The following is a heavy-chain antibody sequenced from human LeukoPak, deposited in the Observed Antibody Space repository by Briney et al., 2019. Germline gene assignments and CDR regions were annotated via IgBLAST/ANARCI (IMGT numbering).Heavy chain of an antibody. D-gene: IGHD6-19*01. J-gene: IGHJ4*02. CDR3: AKERIAVAGRSFDY. CDR2: IWYDGSKT. CDR1: GFTFSHYG. V-gene: IGHV3-33*06. Sequence: GTSLRLSCAASGFTFSHYGIDWVRQAPGKGLEWVAIIWYDGSKTYFADSVKGRFTISRDNSKNTLYLQMNSLRAEDTAVYYCAKERIAVAGRSFDYWGQGTLVTVSS.